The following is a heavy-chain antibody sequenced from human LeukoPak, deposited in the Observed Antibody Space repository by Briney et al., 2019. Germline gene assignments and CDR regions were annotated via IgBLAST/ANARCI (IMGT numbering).Heavy chain of an antibody. CDR2: IKEDGSGK. CDR1: GFTFSSYW. CDR3: ARDRWELHYYYYYYMDV. V-gene: IGHV3-7*01. J-gene: IGHJ6*03. Sequence: PGGSLRLSCAASGFTFSSYWMTWVRQAPGKGLQWVAMIKEDGSGKYYVDSVKGRFTISRDNAKNSLYLQMNSLRAEDTAVYYCARDRWELHYYYYYYMDVWGKGTTVTVSS. D-gene: IGHD2-15*01.